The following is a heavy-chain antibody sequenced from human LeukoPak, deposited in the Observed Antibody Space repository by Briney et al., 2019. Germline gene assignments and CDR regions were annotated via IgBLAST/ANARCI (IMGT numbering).Heavy chain of an antibody. V-gene: IGHV1-8*02. CDR1: GYTFTSYD. J-gene: IGHJ5*02. D-gene: IGHD3-10*01. CDR3: ARDRRITMVRGDRLDP. CDR2: MNPNNGNT. Sequence: GASVKVSCKASGYTFTSYDIIWLRQAPGQGLEWMGWMNPNNGNTGYVQKFQGRVTMTRDTSISTAYMELSRLRSDDTAVYYCARDRRITMVRGDRLDPWGQGTLVTVSS.